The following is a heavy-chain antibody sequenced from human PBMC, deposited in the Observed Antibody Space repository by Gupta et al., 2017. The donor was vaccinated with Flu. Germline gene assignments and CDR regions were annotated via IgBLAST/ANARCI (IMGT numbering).Heavy chain of an antibody. Sequence: QEQLVQSGAEAKKPGASVRVSCKASAYTFTGYYIHWVREAPGQGLEWMGWINPNSGGTNIAQKLQGRVTLTRDTSIDTAYMELNSLISDDTAVYYCGRDGQKNDRGFYPYGVDVWGQGTTVTVSS. D-gene: IGHD3-22*01. CDR3: GRDGQKNDRGFYPYGVDV. J-gene: IGHJ6*02. CDR2: INPNSGGT. V-gene: IGHV1-2*02. CDR1: AYTFTGYY.